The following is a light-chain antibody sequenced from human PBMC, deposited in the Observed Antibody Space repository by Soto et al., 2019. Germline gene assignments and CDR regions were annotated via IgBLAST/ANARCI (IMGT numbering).Light chain of an antibody. CDR3: QSFDSSLSGHYV. CDR1: SSSIGAGYD. CDR2: GNT. J-gene: IGLJ1*01. Sequence: QPVLTQPPSVSGAPGQRVTISCTGSSSSIGAGYDVHWYQQLPGTAPKVLIYGNTNRPSGVPDRFSGSKSGTSASLAITGLQAEDEAEYYCQSFDSSLSGHYVFGTGTKVTVL. V-gene: IGLV1-40*01.